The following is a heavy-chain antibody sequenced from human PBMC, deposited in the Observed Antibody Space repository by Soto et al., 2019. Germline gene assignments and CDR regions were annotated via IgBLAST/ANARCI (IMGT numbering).Heavy chain of an antibody. CDR2: ISAYNGNT. CDR3: ARDRYYYDSSGYYYYYYGMDV. J-gene: IGHJ6*02. V-gene: IGHV1-18*01. Sequence: QVQLVQSGAEVKKPGASVKVSCKASGYTFTSYGISWVRQAPGQGLEWMGWISAYNGNTNYAQKPQGRVTMTTDTSTSTAYMELRSLRSDDTAVYYCARDRYYYDSSGYYYYYYGMDVWGQGTTVTVSS. D-gene: IGHD3-22*01. CDR1: GYTFTSYG.